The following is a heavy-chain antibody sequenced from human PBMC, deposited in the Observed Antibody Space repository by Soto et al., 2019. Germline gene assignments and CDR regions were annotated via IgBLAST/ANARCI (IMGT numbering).Heavy chain of an antibody. CDR3: ARRIPFGYGMDV. V-gene: IGHV3-64*01. Sequence: EVQLVESGGGLVQPGGSLRLSCAASGFTFSSYAMHWVRQAPGKGLEYFSAITSNGGNTDYASSVKGRFTISRDNSKNTLYLQMGSLRAEDMAVYYCARRIPFGYGMDVWDQGTTVTVSS. J-gene: IGHJ6*02. CDR2: ITSNGGNT. D-gene: IGHD2-21*01. CDR1: GFTFSSYA.